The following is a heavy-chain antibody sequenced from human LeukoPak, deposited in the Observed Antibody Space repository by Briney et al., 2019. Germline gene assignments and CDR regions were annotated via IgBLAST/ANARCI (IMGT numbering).Heavy chain of an antibody. D-gene: IGHD4-11*01. J-gene: IGHJ4*02. Sequence: QAGGSLRLSCAASGFTFSGSAMHWVRQASGKGLEWVGRIRSKVDSYATSYAASVKGRFTISRDDSKNTAYLQMNSLKTEDTAVYYCTNTMTTVTYWGQGTLVTVSS. CDR2: IRSKVDSYAT. V-gene: IGHV3-73*01. CDR3: TNTMTTVTY. CDR1: GFTFSGSA.